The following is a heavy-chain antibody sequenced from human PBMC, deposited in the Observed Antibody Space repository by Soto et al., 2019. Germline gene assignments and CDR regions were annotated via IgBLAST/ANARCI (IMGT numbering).Heavy chain of an antibody. V-gene: IGHV4-39*01. CDR3: ARRERAAGTDWWFDP. D-gene: IGHD6-13*01. CDR2: IYSTENT. CDR1: GGSVSSGRYS. J-gene: IGHJ5*02. Sequence: SETLSLTCTLSGGSVSSGRYSWGWIRQSPGKGLEWIGTIYSTENTYYHPSLLSRVTISVDTSMNEFSLKLSSVTAADTAVYYCARRERAAGTDWWFDPWGQGTLVTVSS.